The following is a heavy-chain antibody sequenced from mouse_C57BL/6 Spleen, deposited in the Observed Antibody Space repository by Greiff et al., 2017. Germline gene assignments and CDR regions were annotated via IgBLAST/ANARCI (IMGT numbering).Heavy chain of an antibody. V-gene: IGHV1-80*01. CDR3: ARRNCWSAMGDFDV. J-gene: IGHJ1*03. D-gene: IGHD1-1*02. CDR1: GYAFSSYW. Sequence: QVQLQQPGAELVKPGASVKISCKASGYAFSSYWMTWVKQRPGQGLEWIGQIYPGDGDTNYNGKFKGKATLTADTSSSTAYMQLSSLTSEDSAVYFWARRNCWSAMGDFDVWGTGTTVTVSS. CDR2: IYPGDGDT.